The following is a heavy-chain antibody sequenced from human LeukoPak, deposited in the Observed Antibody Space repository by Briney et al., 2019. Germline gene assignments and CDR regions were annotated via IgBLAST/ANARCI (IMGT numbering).Heavy chain of an antibody. J-gene: IGHJ4*02. Sequence: PSETLSLTCAVYGGSFSGYYWSWIRQPPGKGLEWIGEINHSGSTNYNPSLKSRVTISVDTSKNQFSLKLSSVTAADTAVYYCARHRRRIAVADYWGQGTLVTVSS. CDR1: GGSFSGYY. D-gene: IGHD6-19*01. CDR2: INHSGST. CDR3: ARHRRRIAVADY. V-gene: IGHV4-34*01.